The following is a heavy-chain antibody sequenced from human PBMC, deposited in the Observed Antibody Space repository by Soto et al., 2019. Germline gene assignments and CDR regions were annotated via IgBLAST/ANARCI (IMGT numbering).Heavy chain of an antibody. CDR1: GYTFSDYY. Sequence: QVQLVQSGAEVKKPGASVKVSCKASGYTFSDYYMVWVRQAPGQGLEWMGMINPSGGSTKYAQKFQGRVTMTRDMSTSTVYMDLSSLRSEDTAVYYCARDGTVGATCQSFDSWGQGTLVTVSP. V-gene: IGHV1-46*01. D-gene: IGHD1-26*01. CDR3: ARDGTVGATCQSFDS. CDR2: INPSGGST. J-gene: IGHJ4*02.